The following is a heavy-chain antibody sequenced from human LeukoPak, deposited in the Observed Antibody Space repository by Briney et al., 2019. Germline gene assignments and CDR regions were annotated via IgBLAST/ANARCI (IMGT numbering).Heavy chain of an antibody. J-gene: IGHJ1*01. CDR3: AKDSVPQYHHSGATFQH. D-gene: IGHD2-15*01. CDR1: GFTFDDYA. CDR2: ISWNSGSI. Sequence: PGGSLRLSCAASGFTFDDYAMHWVRQAPGKGLEWVSGISWNSGSIGYADSVKGRFTISRDNAKNSLYLQMNSLRAEDMALYYCAKDSVPQYHHSGATFQHWGQGTLVTVSS. V-gene: IGHV3-9*03.